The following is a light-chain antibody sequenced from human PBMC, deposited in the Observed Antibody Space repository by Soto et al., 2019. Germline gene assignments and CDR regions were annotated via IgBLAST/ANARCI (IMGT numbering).Light chain of an antibody. J-gene: IGLJ2*01. CDR3: QSYDASNQV. V-gene: IGLV6-57*03. Sequence: NFMLTQPHSVSESPGKTVTISCTRSSGNIASNYVQWYQQRPGSAPTTVIYEDNQRPSGVPDRFSGSIVSSSNSAALTISGLRTEDEADYYCQSYDASNQVFGGGTKLTVL. CDR1: SGNIASNY. CDR2: EDN.